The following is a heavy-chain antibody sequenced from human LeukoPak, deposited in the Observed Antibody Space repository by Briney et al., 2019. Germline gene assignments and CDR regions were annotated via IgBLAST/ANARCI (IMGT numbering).Heavy chain of an antibody. D-gene: IGHD2-15*01. CDR3: AKDGYCSGGSCYPRGYYYGMDV. J-gene: IGHJ6*04. CDR2: FSYDGSNK. CDR1: GFTFSSYG. Sequence: GGSLLLSCASSGFTFSSYGMQWVRQAPGRRVERVAVFSYDGSNKYYADSVKGRFTISRDNSKNTLYLQMNSLRAEDTAVYYCAKDGYCSGGSCYPRGYYYGMDVWGKGTTVTVSS. V-gene: IGHV3-30*18.